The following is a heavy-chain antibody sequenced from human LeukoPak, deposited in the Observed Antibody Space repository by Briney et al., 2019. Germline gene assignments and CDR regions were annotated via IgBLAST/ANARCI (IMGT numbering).Heavy chain of an antibody. Sequence: SQTLSLTCTVSGGSISSGGYYWSWIRQHPGKGLEWIGYIYYSGSTYYNPSLKSRVTISVDTSKNQFSLKLSSVTAADTAVYYCSAGTHLRDWPIDYWGQGTLVTVSS. V-gene: IGHV4-31*03. J-gene: IGHJ4*02. CDR3: SAGTHLRDWPIDY. D-gene: IGHD3-9*01. CDR2: IYYSGST. CDR1: GGSISSGGYY.